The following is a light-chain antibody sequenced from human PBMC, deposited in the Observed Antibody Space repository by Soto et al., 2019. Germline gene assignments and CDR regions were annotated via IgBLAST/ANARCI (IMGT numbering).Light chain of an antibody. J-gene: IGLJ3*02. Sequence: QSVLTQPPSASGSPGQSVTISCTGTSSDIGAYNYVSWFQQHPGEAPKLIISEVNKRPSGVPDRFSGSKSGNTASLTVSGLRAEDEADYYCTSYGGRDNLMFGGGTKLTVL. CDR2: EVN. V-gene: IGLV2-8*01. CDR3: TSYGGRDNLM. CDR1: SSDIGAYNY.